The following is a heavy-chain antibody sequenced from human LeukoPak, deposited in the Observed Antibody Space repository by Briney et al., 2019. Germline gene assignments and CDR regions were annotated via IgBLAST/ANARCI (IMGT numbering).Heavy chain of an antibody. CDR3: ARAVYDFWSGYPISRVFDY. D-gene: IGHD3-3*01. CDR2: INHSGST. Sequence: PSETLSLTCAVYGGSFSGYYWSWIRQPPGQGLEWFGEINHSGSTNYNPSLKSRVTISVDPSKNQFSLKLSSVTAADTAVYYCARAVYDFWSGYPISRVFDYWGQGTLVTVSS. J-gene: IGHJ4*02. CDR1: GGSFSGYY. V-gene: IGHV4-34*01.